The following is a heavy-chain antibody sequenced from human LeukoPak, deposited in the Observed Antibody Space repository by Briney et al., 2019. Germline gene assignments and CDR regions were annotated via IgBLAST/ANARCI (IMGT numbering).Heavy chain of an antibody. Sequence: SETLSLTCTVSGGSISSGTYYWGWVRQPPGKGLEWIGTIYYSGTTYYSPSLKSRVTISIDTSKNHFSLKLSSVTAADTAIYYCARDFSSSSTVYYYYYMDVWGKGTTVTVSS. CDR3: ARDFSSSSTVYYYYYMDV. J-gene: IGHJ6*03. D-gene: IGHD6-6*01. CDR2: IYYSGTT. V-gene: IGHV4-39*07. CDR1: GGSISSGTYY.